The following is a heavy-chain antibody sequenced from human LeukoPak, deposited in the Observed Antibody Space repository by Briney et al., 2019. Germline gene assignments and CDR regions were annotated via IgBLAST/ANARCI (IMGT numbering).Heavy chain of an antibody. Sequence: SETLSLTCTVSGGSISSNYWSWLRQPPGEGLEWIGYIYYSGSTNYNPSLKSRVTISVDTSKNQFSLKLSSVTAADTAVYYCARGDGYNYVTDYWGQGTLVTVSS. CDR1: GGSISSNY. D-gene: IGHD5-12*01. CDR3: ARGDGYNYVTDY. V-gene: IGHV4-59*01. CDR2: IYYSGST. J-gene: IGHJ4*02.